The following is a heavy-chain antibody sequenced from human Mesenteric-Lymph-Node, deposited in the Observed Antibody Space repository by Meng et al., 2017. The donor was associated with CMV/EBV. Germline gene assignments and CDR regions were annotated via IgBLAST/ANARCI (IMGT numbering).Heavy chain of an antibody. Sequence: QLQLQESGPGLVKPSETLSFTCTVSGGAISSSSYYWGWIRQPPGKGLEWIGSIYYSGSTYYNPSLNSRVTISVDTSKNQFSLKLSSVTAADTAVYYCARPHYYGSVSSPWFDPWGQGTLVTVSS. V-gene: IGHV4-39*01. CDR2: IYYSGST. J-gene: IGHJ5*02. CDR3: ARPHYYGSVSSPWFDP. CDR1: GGAISSSSYY. D-gene: IGHD3-10*01.